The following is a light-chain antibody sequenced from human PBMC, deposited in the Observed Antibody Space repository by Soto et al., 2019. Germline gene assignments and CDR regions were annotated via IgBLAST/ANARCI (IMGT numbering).Light chain of an antibody. Sequence: QSALTQPASVSGSPGQSITISCTGTNSDVGGYDSVSWYQQHPGKAPKLIIFDVSHRPSGVSIRFSGSKSGNTASLTFSGLPAEDEADYHCSSFTSSSTLVLFGGGTKVTVL. V-gene: IGLV2-14*03. J-gene: IGLJ2*01. CDR1: NSDVGGYDS. CDR2: DVS. CDR3: SSFTSSSTLVL.